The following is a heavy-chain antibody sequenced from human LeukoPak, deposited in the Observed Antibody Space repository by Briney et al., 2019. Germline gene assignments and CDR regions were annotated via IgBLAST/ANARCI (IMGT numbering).Heavy chain of an antibody. J-gene: IGHJ4*02. CDR3: ARANPNWNPPDY. Sequence: SETLSLTCTVSGGSMTSYFWSWIRQPPGKGLEWIGYAYHSGSTSYNPSLKSRVSISEDTSKNQFSLKLSSVTAADTAVYYCARANPNWNPPDYWGQGTLVTVSS. D-gene: IGHD1-1*01. V-gene: IGHV4-59*08. CDR1: GGSMTSYF. CDR2: AYHSGST.